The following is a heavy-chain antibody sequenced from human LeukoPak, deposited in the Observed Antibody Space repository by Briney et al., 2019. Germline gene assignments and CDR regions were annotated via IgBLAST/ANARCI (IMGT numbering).Heavy chain of an antibody. V-gene: IGHV3-7*01. CDR2: TGQDGSEN. J-gene: IGHJ4*02. CDR3: ARGGYYYGSGSLGFDY. Sequence: GGSLRLSCAASGFTFNRHRISWVRQAPGEGLEWVANTGQDGSENYYVDSVKGRFTISRDNAKNSVYLQMNYLRAEDTAVYYCARGGYYYGSGSLGFDYWGQGTLVTVSS. CDR1: GFTFNRHR. D-gene: IGHD3-10*01.